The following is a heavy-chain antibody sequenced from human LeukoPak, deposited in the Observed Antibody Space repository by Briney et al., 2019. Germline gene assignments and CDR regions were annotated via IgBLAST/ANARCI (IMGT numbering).Heavy chain of an antibody. CDR1: GSTFSSYA. Sequence: GGSLRLSCAASGSTFSSYAMHWVRQAPGKGLEYVSAISSNGGSTYYANSVKGRFTISRDNSKNTLYLQMGSLRAEDMAVYYCAREVGDYWGQGTLVTVSS. J-gene: IGHJ4*02. V-gene: IGHV3-64*01. D-gene: IGHD2-15*01. CDR3: AREVGDY. CDR2: ISSNGGST.